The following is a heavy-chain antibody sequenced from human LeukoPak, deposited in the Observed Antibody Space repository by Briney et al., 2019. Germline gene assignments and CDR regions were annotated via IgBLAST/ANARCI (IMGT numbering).Heavy chain of an antibody. J-gene: IGHJ4*02. Sequence: GASVKVSCKASGGTFSSYAISWVRQAPGQGLEWMGRIIPILGIANYAQKFQGRVTITADKSTSTAYMELSSLRSEDTAVYYCARGGYDSSGYYYGYWGQGTLVTVSS. CDR2: IIPILGIA. CDR3: ARGGYDSSGYYYGY. CDR1: GGTFSSYA. V-gene: IGHV1-69*04. D-gene: IGHD3-22*01.